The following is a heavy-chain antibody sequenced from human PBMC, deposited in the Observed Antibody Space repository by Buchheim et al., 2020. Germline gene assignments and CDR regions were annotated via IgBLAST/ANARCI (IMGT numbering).Heavy chain of an antibody. D-gene: IGHD4-23*01. Sequence: QLHLQESGPGLVNPSETLSLTCIVSGGSICSTNDYWGWIRQPPGKGLEWIGNIYYSGSTYYNPSLKSRVTISVETVKNQFYLRRTAVTAADTAVYFCVRDDPYGGNSDYWGQGT. V-gene: IGHV4-39*07. J-gene: IGHJ4*02. CDR1: GGSICSTNDY. CDR3: VRDDPYGGNSDY. CDR2: IYYSGST.